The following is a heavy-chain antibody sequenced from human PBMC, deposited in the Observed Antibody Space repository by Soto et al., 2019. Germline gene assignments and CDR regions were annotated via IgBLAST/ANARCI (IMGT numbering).Heavy chain of an antibody. J-gene: IGHJ3*02. CDR3: TIGSWSGEVFDI. Sequence: QVQLVQSGAEVKKPGSSVKVSCKDSGGTFSTYSMFWVRQAPGQGLEWMGRIIPMLGVRNYAQRFQDRVTITEDTSTATVHMELSSLRSEDTALYYCTIGSWSGEVFDIWGQGTMVTVSS. CDR2: IIPMLGVR. D-gene: IGHD2-21*01. CDR1: GGTFSTYS. V-gene: IGHV1-69*02.